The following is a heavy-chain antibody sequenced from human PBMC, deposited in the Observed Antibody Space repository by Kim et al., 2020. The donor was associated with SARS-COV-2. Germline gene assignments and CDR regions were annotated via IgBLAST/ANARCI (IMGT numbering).Heavy chain of an antibody. CDR3: ARGDTYYYGSGSFPNFDY. J-gene: IGHJ4*02. CDR1: GFTFSSYS. D-gene: IGHD3-10*01. V-gene: IGHV3-21*01. Sequence: LSLTCAASGFTFSSYSMNWVRQAPGKGLEWVSSISSSSSYIYYADSVKGRFTISRDNAKNSLYLQMNSLRAEDTAVYYCARGDTYYYGSGSFPNFDYWGQGTLVTVSS. CDR2: ISSSSSYI.